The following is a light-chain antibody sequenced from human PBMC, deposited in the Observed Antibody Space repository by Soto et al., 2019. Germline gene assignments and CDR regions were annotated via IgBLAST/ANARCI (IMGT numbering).Light chain of an antibody. J-gene: IGLJ1*01. V-gene: IGLV1-44*01. Sequence: QSVLTQPFSASATPGQRVTLSCSGSNSNIGSNTVDWYQHLPGTAPRLLIYSNNQRPSGVPDRFSGSKSGTSASLAISGLQSDDRADYYCAAWHDTLNGYVFGTGTKVTVL. CDR2: SNN. CDR1: NSNIGSNT. CDR3: AAWHDTLNGYV.